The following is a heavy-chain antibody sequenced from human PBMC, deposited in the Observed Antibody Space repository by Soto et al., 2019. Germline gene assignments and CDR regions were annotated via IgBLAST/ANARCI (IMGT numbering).Heavy chain of an antibody. J-gene: IGHJ6*02. D-gene: IGHD6-13*01. V-gene: IGHV3-74*01. Sequence: EVQLVESGGGLVQPGGSLRLACAASGFTFSSYRMHWVRQAPGKGLVWISRIIRDGSSTNYADSVKGRFTISRDNAKNTLYLEINSLRADDTAVYFCGRGGSGIYGMDIWGQGTTVIVSS. CDR2: IIRDGSST. CDR1: GFTFSSYR. CDR3: GRGGSGIYGMDI.